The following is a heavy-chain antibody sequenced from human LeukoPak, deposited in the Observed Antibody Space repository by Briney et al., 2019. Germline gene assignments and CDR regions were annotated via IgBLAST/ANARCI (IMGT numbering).Heavy chain of an antibody. D-gene: IGHD5-18*01. Sequence: GGSLRLSCAASGFTVNSNYMSWVRQAPGKGLEWVSVIYSGGSTYYADSVKGRFTISRDNSKNTLYLRMNSLRAEDTAVYYCARDSRGYSYGFDYWGQGTLVTVSS. CDR1: GFTVNSNY. J-gene: IGHJ4*02. CDR3: ARDSRGYSYGFDY. V-gene: IGHV3-53*01. CDR2: IYSGGST.